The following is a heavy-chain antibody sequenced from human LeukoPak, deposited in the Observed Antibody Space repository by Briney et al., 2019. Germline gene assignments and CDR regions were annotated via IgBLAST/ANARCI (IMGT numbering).Heavy chain of an antibody. Sequence: GSLRLSCAASGFTLSSYNMNWVRQAPGKGLEWISYITTSIDIISYADSVKGRFTISRDNAKNSLYLQMDSLRDEDTAVYYCVRDHDYYFGYWGQGILVTVSA. CDR1: GFTLSSYN. D-gene: IGHD3-16*01. V-gene: IGHV3-48*02. J-gene: IGHJ4*02. CDR3: VRDHDYYFGY. CDR2: ITTSIDII.